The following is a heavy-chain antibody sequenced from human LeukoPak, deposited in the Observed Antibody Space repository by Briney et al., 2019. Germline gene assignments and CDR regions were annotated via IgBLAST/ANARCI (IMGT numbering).Heavy chain of an antibody. CDR2: ISGSGGST. CDR3: ARQDPPSRREPHWYFDL. J-gene: IGHJ2*01. V-gene: IGHV3-23*01. CDR1: GFTFSSYG. D-gene: IGHD1-26*01. Sequence: GGTLRLSCAASGFTFSSYGMSWVRQAPGKGLEWVSAISGSGGSTYYADSVKGRFTISRDNSKNTLYLQMNSLRAEDTAVYYCARQDPPSRREPHWYFDLWGRGTLVTVSS.